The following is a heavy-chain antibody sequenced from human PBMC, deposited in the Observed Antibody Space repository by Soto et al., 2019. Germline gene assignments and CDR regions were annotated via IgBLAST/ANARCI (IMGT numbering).Heavy chain of an antibody. CDR3: AREGLRFLDIGY. J-gene: IGHJ4*02. V-gene: IGHV4-30-4*01. Sequence: PSETLSLTCTVSGGSISSGDYYWSWIRQPPGKGLEWIGYIYYSGSTYYNPSLKSRVTISVDTSKNQFSLKLSSVTAADTAVYYCAREGLRFLDIGYWGQGTLVTVSS. D-gene: IGHD3-3*01. CDR2: IYYSGST. CDR1: GGSISSGDYY.